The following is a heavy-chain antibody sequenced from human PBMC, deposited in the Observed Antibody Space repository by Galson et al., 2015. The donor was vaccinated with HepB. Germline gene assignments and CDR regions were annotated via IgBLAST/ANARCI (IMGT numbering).Heavy chain of an antibody. CDR1: GFSFSSYG. D-gene: IGHD2-2*01. Sequence: SLRLSCAASGFSFSSYGMHWVRQAPGKGLEWVAVVWFDRSNKYYADSVKGRFTISRDNSKNTLFLQMNSLRAEDTAVYYCAGGYCSSISCQNWGAFDIWGQGTMVTVSS. CDR2: VWFDRSNK. CDR3: AGGYCSSISCQNWGAFDI. J-gene: IGHJ3*02. V-gene: IGHV3-33*01.